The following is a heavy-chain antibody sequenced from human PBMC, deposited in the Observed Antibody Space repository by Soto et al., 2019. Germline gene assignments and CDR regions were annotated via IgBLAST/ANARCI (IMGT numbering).Heavy chain of an antibody. CDR2: ITYDGSDT. D-gene: IGHD4-4*01. V-gene: IGHV3-30*18. CDR3: AKDSVFEYSFGQHGFDS. Sequence: QEQLVESGGGVVQPGTSLRLSCGASGFSFSSYGMHWVRQAPGKGLEWVAFITYDGSDTYYVDSVKGRFTVSRHNSTNTLDLQMNSLKPEDTSIYYCAKDSVFEYSFGQHGFDSWGQGTLVTVSS. CDR1: GFSFSSYG. J-gene: IGHJ4*02.